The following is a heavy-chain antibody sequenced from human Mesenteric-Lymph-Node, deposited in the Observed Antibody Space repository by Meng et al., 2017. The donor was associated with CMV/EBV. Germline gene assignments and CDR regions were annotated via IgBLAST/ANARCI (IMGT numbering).Heavy chain of an antibody. D-gene: IGHD4-17*01. Sequence: ASVNVSCKASGYTLGSHYIYWVRQAPGQGLEWMGIINPSAGSTSYAQKFQGRVTMTRDTSTSTVYMELSSLRSEDTAVYYCARRRSGDYDHWGQGTLVTVSS. CDR2: INPSAGST. J-gene: IGHJ5*02. CDR1: GYTLGSHY. V-gene: IGHV1-46*01. CDR3: ARRRSGDYDH.